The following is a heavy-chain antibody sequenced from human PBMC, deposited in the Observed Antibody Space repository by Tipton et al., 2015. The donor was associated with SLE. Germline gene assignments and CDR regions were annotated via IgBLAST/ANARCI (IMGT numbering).Heavy chain of an antibody. D-gene: IGHD2-21*01. J-gene: IGHJ5*02. V-gene: IGHV3-33*08. Sequence: SLRLSCAASGFSFSEKGMHWVRQAPGKGLEWVAVIWHDGSNEYYGDYVKGRFTISRDNSKNTLYLQMDSLRPEDTAVYYCARAGGGDSNWFDPWGQGTLVTVSS. CDR3: ARAGGGDSNWFDP. CDR2: IWHDGSNE. CDR1: GFSFSEKG.